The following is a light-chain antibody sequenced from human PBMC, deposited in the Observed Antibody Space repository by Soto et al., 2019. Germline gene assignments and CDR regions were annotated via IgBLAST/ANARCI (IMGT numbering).Light chain of an antibody. CDR3: QARSNWPS. J-gene: IGKJ3*01. V-gene: IGKV3-11*01. CDR2: DAS. Sequence: EIVLTQSPGTLSLSPGESATLSCRASQSVGNFLAWYQQKPGQSPRLLIYDASDRATGIPTRFSGSGSGTDFTLTISILEPEDFAVYYCQARSNWPSFGPGTKVDI. CDR1: QSVGNF.